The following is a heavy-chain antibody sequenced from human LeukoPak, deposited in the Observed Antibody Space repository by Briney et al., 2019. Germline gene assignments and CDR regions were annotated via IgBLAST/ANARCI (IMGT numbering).Heavy chain of an antibody. V-gene: IGHV3-21*01. J-gene: IGHJ4*02. Sequence: KPGGSLRLSCAASRFTFSSYSMNWVRQAPGKGLEWVSSISSSSSYIYYADSVKGRFTISRDNAKNSLYLQMNSLRAEDTAVYYCARLLSIAAVGFDYWGQGTLVTVSS. CDR1: RFTFSSYS. CDR3: ARLLSIAAVGFDY. CDR2: ISSSSSYI. D-gene: IGHD6-13*01.